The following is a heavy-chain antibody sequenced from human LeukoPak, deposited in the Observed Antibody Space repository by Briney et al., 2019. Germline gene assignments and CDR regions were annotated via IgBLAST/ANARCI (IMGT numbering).Heavy chain of an antibody. Sequence: GGSLRLSCAASGFTFSSYAMSWVRQAPGRGLEWVSAVSGSGGSTYYADSVKGRFTVSRDTSKNTLYLQMNSLRAEDTAVYYCAKDQEYCSSTSCYGGDYFDYWGQGTLVTVSS. CDR3: AKDQEYCSSTSCYGGDYFDY. D-gene: IGHD2-2*01. J-gene: IGHJ4*02. CDR2: VSGSGGST. V-gene: IGHV3-23*01. CDR1: GFTFSSYA.